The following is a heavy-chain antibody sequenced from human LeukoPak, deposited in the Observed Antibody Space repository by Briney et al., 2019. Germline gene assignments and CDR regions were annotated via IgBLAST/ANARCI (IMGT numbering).Heavy chain of an antibody. D-gene: IGHD4-17*01. CDR1: GFTFNIYA. Sequence: GGSLRLSCAASGFTFNIYAMSWVRQAPGKGLEWVSVISGSGTRTYYADSVKGRFTISRDSSKNTLYLQMGSLRVEDTAVYYCAKSPVTSGDYYFGMDVWGQGTTVTVSS. CDR2: ISGSGTRT. CDR3: AKSPVTSGDYYFGMDV. J-gene: IGHJ6*02. V-gene: IGHV3-23*01.